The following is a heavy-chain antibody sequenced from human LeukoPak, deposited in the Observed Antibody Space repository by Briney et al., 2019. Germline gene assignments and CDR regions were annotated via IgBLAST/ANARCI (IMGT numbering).Heavy chain of an antibody. J-gene: IGHJ6*02. D-gene: IGHD6-19*01. V-gene: IGHV3-21*06. CDR3: AREVHSGYYGMDV. CDR1: GFIFSSYS. Sequence: GGSLRLSCAASGFIFSSYSINWVRQAPGKGLEWVSSISSSSTYIYYTDSVKGRFTISRDNAKNSLYLQMNSLRADDTAVYYCAREVHSGYYGMDVWGQGTTVTVSS. CDR2: ISSSSTYI.